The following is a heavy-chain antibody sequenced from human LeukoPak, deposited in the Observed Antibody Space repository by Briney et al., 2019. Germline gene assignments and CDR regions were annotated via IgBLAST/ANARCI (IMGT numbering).Heavy chain of an antibody. D-gene: IGHD3-16*01. Sequence: ASQKDSSKAFLYTLTRSGISSVRQAPRQKLEWIGWISAYIGNTNYAQKLQGRVTMTTDTYTSTAYMELRSMRSDDTAVYYGAGGDTLHYWGQGTLVTVSS. J-gene: IGHJ4*02. CDR2: ISAYIGNT. V-gene: IGHV1-18*01. CDR1: LYTLTRSG. CDR3: AGGDTLHY.